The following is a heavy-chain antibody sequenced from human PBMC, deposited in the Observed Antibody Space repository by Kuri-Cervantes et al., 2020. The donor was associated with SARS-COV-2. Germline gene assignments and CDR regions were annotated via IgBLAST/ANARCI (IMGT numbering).Heavy chain of an antibody. D-gene: IGHD1-26*01. CDR3: ATTMHELWEYYMDV. J-gene: IGHJ6*03. CDR2: IRYDGSNK. CDR1: GFTFSSYG. V-gene: IGHV3-30*02. Sequence: GESLKISCAASGFTFSSYGMHWVRQAPGKGLEWVAFIRYDGSNKYYADSVKGRFTISRDNSKNTLYLQMNSLRAEDMAVYYCATTMHELWEYYMDVWGKGTTVTVSS.